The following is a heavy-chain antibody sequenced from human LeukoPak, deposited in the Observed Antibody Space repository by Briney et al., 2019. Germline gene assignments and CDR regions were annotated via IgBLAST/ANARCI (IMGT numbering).Heavy chain of an antibody. CDR3: ARDANYHVSSDYYDAFDI. J-gene: IGHJ3*02. Sequence: PGGSLRLSCAASGFSFSNYWMTWLRRAPGKGLEWVANIRGDESRKYYLDSVTGRFTISRDNAKNSLYLQMNSLRAEDTAVYYCARDANYHVSSDYYDAFDIWGQGTMVTVSS. V-gene: IGHV3-7*01. CDR1: GFSFSNYW. D-gene: IGHD3-22*01. CDR2: IRGDESRK.